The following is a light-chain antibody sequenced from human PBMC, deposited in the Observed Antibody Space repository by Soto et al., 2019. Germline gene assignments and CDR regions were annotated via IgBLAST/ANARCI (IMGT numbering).Light chain of an antibody. CDR1: SSNIGSNT. V-gene: IGLV1-44*01. Sequence: QSVLTQPPSASGTPGQRVTISCSGSSSNIGSNTVNWYQQLPGTAPKLLIYSNNQRPSGVPDRFSGSKSGTSASLAISGLQSEDEADYYCAAWYDRLNGFCVFGTGTKLTGL. CDR3: AAWYDRLNGFCV. CDR2: SNN. J-gene: IGLJ1*01.